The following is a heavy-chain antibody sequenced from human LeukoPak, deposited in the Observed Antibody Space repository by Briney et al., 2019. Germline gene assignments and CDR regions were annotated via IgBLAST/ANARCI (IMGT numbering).Heavy chain of an antibody. CDR1: GGSISSYY. J-gene: IGHJ4*02. CDR2: IYYSGST. CDR3: ARGLISLIYYDSRAPFDS. Sequence: SETLSLTCTVSGGSISSYYWSWIRQPPGKGLEWIGYIYYSGSTNYNPSLKSRVTISVDTSKNQFSLKLSSVTAADTAVYYCARGLISLIYYDSRAPFDSGARGPLAPVS. V-gene: IGHV4-59*12. D-gene: IGHD3-22*01.